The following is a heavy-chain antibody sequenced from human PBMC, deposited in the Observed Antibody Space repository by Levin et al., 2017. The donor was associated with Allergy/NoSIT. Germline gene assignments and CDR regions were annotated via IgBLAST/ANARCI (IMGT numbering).Heavy chain of an antibody. CDR2: ISDSGST. CDR3: ARGFDVDY. CDR1: GGSITSYY. J-gene: IGHJ4*02. Sequence: SQTLSLTCTVSGGSITSYYWTWFRQPPGKGLEWIGHISDSGSTNYNPSLKSRATISIDTSQNQFSLNLYTVTAADAAVYYYARGFDVDYWGQGTPVTVSS. V-gene: IGHV4-59*01.